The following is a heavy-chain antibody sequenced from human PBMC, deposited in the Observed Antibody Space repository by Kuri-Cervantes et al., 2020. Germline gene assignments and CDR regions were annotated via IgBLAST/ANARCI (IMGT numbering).Heavy chain of an antibody. J-gene: IGHJ6*02. CDR1: GGSISSYY. V-gene: IGHV4-59*01. D-gene: IGHD2-2*01. CDR3: ARVSPIAVVVPAAIRYYYYGMDV. Sequence: GSLRLSCTVSGGSISSYYWSWIRQPPGKGLEWIEYIYYSGSTNYNPSLKSRVTISVDTSKNQFSLKLSSVTAADTAVYYCARVSPIAVVVPAAIRYYYYGMDVWGQGTTV. CDR2: IYYSGST.